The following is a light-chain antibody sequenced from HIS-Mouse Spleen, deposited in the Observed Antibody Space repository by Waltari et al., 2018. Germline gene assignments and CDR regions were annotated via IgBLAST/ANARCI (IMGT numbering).Light chain of an antibody. CDR2: AGS. V-gene: IGLV2-23*01. Sequence: QSALTQPASVSGSPGQSITISCTGTSSDVGSYNLVSWYQQHPGKAPKLMIYAGSKRPCGVSNRFSGSKSGNTASLTLSGLQAEDEADYYCCSYAGSSTWVFGGGTKLTVL. CDR1: SSDVGSYNL. J-gene: IGLJ3*02. CDR3: CSYAGSSTWV.